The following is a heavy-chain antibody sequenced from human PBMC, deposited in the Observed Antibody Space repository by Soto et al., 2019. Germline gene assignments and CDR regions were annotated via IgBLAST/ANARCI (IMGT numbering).Heavy chain of an antibody. Sequence: EVQLLESGGGLVQPGGSLRLSCAASGFTFSSYAMSWVRQAPGKGLEWVSAISGSGGSTYYADSVKGRFTISRDNSKNTLYLQMNSLRAEDTAVYYCAKGAVWAGTTIRTYYFDYWGQGTLVTVSS. CDR3: AKGAVWAGTTIRTYYFDY. CDR1: GFTFSSYA. J-gene: IGHJ4*02. D-gene: IGHD1-7*01. CDR2: ISGSGGST. V-gene: IGHV3-23*01.